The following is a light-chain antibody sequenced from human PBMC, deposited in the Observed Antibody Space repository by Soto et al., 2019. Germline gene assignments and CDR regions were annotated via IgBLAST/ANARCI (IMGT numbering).Light chain of an antibody. CDR3: QQADTFPRT. V-gene: IGKV1-12*01. CDR2: AAT. CDR1: QGVSTY. J-gene: IGKJ2*02. Sequence: DIQMTQSPSAVSASVGDSVTITCRASQGVSTYLAWYQQKPGKAPNLLIFAATTLQSGVPSRFSGSVSGTEFTLTITSVQPEDLASYYCQQADTFPRTFGQGTKLEIK.